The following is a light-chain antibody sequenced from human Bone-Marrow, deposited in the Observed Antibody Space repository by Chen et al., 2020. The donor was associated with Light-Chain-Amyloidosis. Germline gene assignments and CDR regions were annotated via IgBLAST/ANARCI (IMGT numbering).Light chain of an antibody. J-gene: IGLJ3*02. Sequence: SYVLTQPSSVSLVPGQTATIACWGNNIGSTSVHWYQQTPGQAPLLVVYDDSDRPSGIPERLSGSNSGNTATLTISRVEAGDEADYYCQVWDRSSDRPVFGGGTKLTVL. CDR3: QVWDRSSDRPV. CDR1: NIGSTS. CDR2: DDS. V-gene: IGLV3-21*02.